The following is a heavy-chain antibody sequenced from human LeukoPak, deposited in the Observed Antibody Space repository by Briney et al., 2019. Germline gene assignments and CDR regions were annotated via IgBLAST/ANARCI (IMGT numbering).Heavy chain of an antibody. CDR1: GGSISSGDYY. V-gene: IGHV4-30-4*01. D-gene: IGHD2-15*01. Sequence: SETLSLTCTVSGGSISSGDYYWSWIRQPPGKGLEWIGYIYYSGSTYYNPSLKSRVTISVDTSKNQFSLKLSSVTAADTAVYYCARGYCSGGSCYWDAFDIWGQGTTVTVSS. CDR2: IYYSGST. CDR3: ARGYCSGGSCYWDAFDI. J-gene: IGHJ3*02.